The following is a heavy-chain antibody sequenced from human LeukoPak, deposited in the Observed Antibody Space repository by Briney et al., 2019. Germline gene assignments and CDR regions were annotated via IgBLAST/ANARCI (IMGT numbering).Heavy chain of an antibody. CDR3: ATGTEEYSSSIKT. J-gene: IGHJ5*02. CDR2: IYSGGST. Sequence: GGSLRLSCAASGFTVSSNYMSWVRQAPGKGLVWVSVIYSGGSTYYADSVKGRFTISRDNSKNTLYLQMNSLRAEDTAVYYCATGTEEYSSSIKTWGQGTLVTVSS. D-gene: IGHD6-13*01. CDR1: GFTVSSNY. V-gene: IGHV3-66*01.